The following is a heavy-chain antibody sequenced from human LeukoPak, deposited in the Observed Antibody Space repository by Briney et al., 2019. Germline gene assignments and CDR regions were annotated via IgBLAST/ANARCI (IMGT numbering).Heavy chain of an antibody. CDR2: INSDGSST. CDR3: ARFVRGGDCFDY. D-gene: IGHD2-21*01. J-gene: IGHJ4*02. CDR1: GGSISSGGYY. Sequence: ETLSLTCTVSGGSISSGGYYWSWIRQHSGKGLEWVSRINSDGSSTSYADSVKGRFTISRDNAKNTLYLQMNSLRAEDTAVYYCARFVRGGDCFDYWGQGTLVTVSS. V-gene: IGHV3-74*01.